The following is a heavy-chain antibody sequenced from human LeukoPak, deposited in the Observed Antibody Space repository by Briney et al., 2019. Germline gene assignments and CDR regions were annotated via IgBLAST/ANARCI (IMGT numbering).Heavy chain of an antibody. D-gene: IGHD2/OR15-2a*01. CDR1: GFTFSSYA. J-gene: IGHJ4*02. Sequence: GGSLRLSCAASGFTFSSYAMHWVRQAPGKGLEWVAVISYDGSNKYYADSVKGRFTISRDNSKNTLYLQMNCLRAEDTAVYYCARDGREDDNYFLAYWGQGTLVTVSS. CDR3: ARDGREDDNYFLAY. CDR2: ISYDGSNK. V-gene: IGHV3-30-3*01.